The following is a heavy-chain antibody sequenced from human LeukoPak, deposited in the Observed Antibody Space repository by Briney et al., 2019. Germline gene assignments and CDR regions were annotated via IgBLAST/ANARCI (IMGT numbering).Heavy chain of an antibody. CDR1: GFTFSNYA. J-gene: IGHJ4*02. Sequence: GGSLRLSCAASGFTFSNYAMSWVRQAPGKGLEWVSAISGSGGSTYYADSVKGRFTISRDNSKNTLYLQMNSLRAEDTAVYYCAKSLGGYSGYDAWYFDYWGQGTLVTVSS. D-gene: IGHD5-12*01. CDR3: AKSLGGYSGYDAWYFDY. CDR2: ISGSGGST. V-gene: IGHV3-23*01.